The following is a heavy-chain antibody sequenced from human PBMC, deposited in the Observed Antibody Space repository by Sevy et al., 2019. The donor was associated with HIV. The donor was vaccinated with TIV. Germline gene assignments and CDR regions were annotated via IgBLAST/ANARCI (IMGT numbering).Heavy chain of an antibody. J-gene: IGHJ4*02. Sequence: GGSLRLSCAASGFTFDDYAMHWVRQAPGKGLEWVSGISWNSVTIGYADSVKGRFTISRDNSKNTLYLQMNSLRAEDTAVYYCAKVLYCSSTSCYHFDYWGQGTLVTVSS. V-gene: IGHV3-9*01. CDR1: GFTFDDYA. CDR2: ISWNSVTI. CDR3: AKVLYCSSTSCYHFDY. D-gene: IGHD2-2*01.